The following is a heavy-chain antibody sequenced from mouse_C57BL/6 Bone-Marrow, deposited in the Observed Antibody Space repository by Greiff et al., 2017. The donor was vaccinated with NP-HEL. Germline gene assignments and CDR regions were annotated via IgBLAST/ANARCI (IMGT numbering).Heavy chain of an antibody. V-gene: IGHV1-55*01. CDR3: ARIHSLGRGAMDY. CDR1: GYTFTSYW. CDR2: IYPGSGST. Sequence: VQLQQPGAELVKPGASVKMSCKASGYTFTSYWITWVTQRPGQGLEWIGDIYPGSGSTNYNEKFKSKATLTVDTSSSTAYMQLSSLTSEDSAVYYCARIHSLGRGAMDYWGQGTSVTVSS. D-gene: IGHD4-1*01. J-gene: IGHJ4*01.